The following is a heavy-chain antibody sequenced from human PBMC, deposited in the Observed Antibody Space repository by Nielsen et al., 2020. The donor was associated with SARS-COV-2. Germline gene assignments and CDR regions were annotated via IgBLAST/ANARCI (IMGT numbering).Heavy chain of an antibody. CDR1: GGSISSGGYY. CDR2: IYYSGGT. J-gene: IGHJ3*02. V-gene: IGHV4-31*03. Sequence: SETLSLTCTVSGGSISSGGYYWSWIRQHPGKGLEWIGYIYYSGGTYYNPSLKSRVTISVDTSKNQFSLKLSSVTAADTAVYYCARDMGAAAYDAFDIWGQGTMVTVSS. CDR3: ARDMGAAAYDAFDI. D-gene: IGHD6-13*01.